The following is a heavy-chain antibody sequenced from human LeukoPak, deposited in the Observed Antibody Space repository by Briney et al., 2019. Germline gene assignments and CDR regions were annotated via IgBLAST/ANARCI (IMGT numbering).Heavy chain of an antibody. V-gene: IGHV1-18*01. CDR3: ARLNMVHNYYDSSGTHADY. D-gene: IGHD3-22*01. Sequence: ASVKVSCKASGYTFTSYGISWVRQAPGQGLEWMGWISAYNGNTNYAQKLQGRVTMTTDTSTSTAYMELRSLRSDDTAVYHCARLNMVHNYYDSSGTHADYWGQGTLVTVSS. CDR1: GYTFTSYG. J-gene: IGHJ4*02. CDR2: ISAYNGNT.